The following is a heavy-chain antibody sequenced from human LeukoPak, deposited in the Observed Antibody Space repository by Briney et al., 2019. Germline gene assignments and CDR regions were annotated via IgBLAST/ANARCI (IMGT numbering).Heavy chain of an antibody. D-gene: IGHD4-23*01. CDR1: GGSISSYY. J-gene: IGHJ3*02. Sequence: SETLSLTCTVSGGSISSYYWSWIRQPPGKGLEWIGYMYYSGSTNYNPSLKSRVTISVDTSKNQFSLKLSSVTAADTAVYYCAREPESDYGGNGDAFDIWGQGTMVTVSS. V-gene: IGHV4-59*01. CDR3: AREPESDYGGNGDAFDI. CDR2: MYYSGST.